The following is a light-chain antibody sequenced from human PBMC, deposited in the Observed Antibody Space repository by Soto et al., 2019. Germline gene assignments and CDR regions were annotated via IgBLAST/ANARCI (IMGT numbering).Light chain of an antibody. CDR2: AAS. J-gene: IGKJ1*01. Sequence: DIQMTQSPSSLSASVVERVTITCRASQSISSYLNWYQQKPGKAPKLLIYAASSLQSGVPSRFSGSGSGTDFTLTISSLQPEDFATYYCQQSYSSPRTFGLGTKVDIK. CDR1: QSISSY. V-gene: IGKV1-39*01. CDR3: QQSYSSPRT.